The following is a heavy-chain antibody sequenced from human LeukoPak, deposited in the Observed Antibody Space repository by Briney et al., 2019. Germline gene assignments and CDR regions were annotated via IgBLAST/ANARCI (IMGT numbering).Heavy chain of an antibody. J-gene: IGHJ4*02. CDR2: ISSSSSYI. CDR1: GFTFSRYS. Sequence: PGGSLRLSCAASGFTFSRYSMNWVRQAPGKGLEWVSSISSSSSYIYYADSVKGRFTISRDNAKNSLYLQMNILRAEDTAVYYCAANPSSGWYVHYFDYWGQGTLVTVSS. V-gene: IGHV3-21*01. D-gene: IGHD6-19*01. CDR3: AANPSSGWYVHYFDY.